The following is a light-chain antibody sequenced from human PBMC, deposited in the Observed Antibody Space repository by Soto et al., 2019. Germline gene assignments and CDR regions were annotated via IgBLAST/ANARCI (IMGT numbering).Light chain of an antibody. V-gene: IGKV3-20*01. CDR3: QQYGSSPLT. Sequence: EIVLTQSPGTLSLSPGERATLSCRASQSVSSSYLAWYQQKPGQAPRLLIYGASSRATGIPDRFSASGSGTDFTLTISRLEPKDFAVYYCQQYGSSPLTFGGGTKVEIK. CDR2: GAS. CDR1: QSVSSSY. J-gene: IGKJ4*01.